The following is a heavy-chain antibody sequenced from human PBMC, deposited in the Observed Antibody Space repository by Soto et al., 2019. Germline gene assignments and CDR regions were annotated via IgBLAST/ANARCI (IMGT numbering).Heavy chain of an antibody. CDR1: GFTFSSYA. D-gene: IGHD3-3*01. J-gene: IGHJ4*02. CDR2: ISGSGGST. CDR3: ARQGYLGWPITPDY. Sequence: GGSLRLSCAASGFTFSSYAMSWVRQAPGKGLEWVSAISGSGGSTYYADSVKGRFTISRDNSKNTLYLQMNSLRAEDTAVYYCARQGYLGWPITPDYWGQGTLVTVSS. V-gene: IGHV3-23*01.